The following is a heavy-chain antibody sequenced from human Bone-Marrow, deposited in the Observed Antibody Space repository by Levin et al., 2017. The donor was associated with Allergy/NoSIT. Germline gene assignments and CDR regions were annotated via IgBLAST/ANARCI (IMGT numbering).Heavy chain of an antibody. CDR1: GFTFSSYR. Sequence: SCAASGFTFSSYRMNWVRQAPGKGLEWVSSISSSSSYIYYADSVKGRFTISRDNAKNSLYLQMNSLRAEDTAVYYCARDRGNIAVAGTVDYWGQGTLVTVSS. D-gene: IGHD6-19*01. J-gene: IGHJ4*02. V-gene: IGHV3-21*01. CDR2: ISSSSSYI. CDR3: ARDRGNIAVAGTVDY.